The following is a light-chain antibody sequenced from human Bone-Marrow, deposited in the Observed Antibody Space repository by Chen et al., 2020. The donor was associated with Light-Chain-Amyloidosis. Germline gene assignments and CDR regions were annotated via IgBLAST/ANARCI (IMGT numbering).Light chain of an antibody. CDR2: DDS. CDR1: NIGSTS. V-gene: IGLV3-21*02. Sequence: SYVMTQPYSVSVAPAQTATIACGGNNIGSTSVHWYQQTPGQAPLLFVYDDSDRPSGIPERLSGSNSGNTATLTISRVEAGDEADYYCQVWDRSSDRLVFGGGTKLTVL. CDR3: QVWDRSSDRLV. J-gene: IGLJ3*02.